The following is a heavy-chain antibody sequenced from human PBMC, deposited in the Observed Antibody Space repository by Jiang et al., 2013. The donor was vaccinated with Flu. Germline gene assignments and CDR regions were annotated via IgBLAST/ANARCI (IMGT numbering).Heavy chain of an antibody. D-gene: IGHD2-2*01. J-gene: IGHJ4*02. CDR2: IYPSGTT. Sequence: RQPPGKGLEWIGHIYPSGTTTTTLLKSRVTISVDTSKNQFSLKLSSVTAADTAVYYCARSYCSSTICYVYFDYWGQGTLVTVSS. V-gene: IGHV4-4*09. CDR3: ARSYCSSTICYVYFDY.